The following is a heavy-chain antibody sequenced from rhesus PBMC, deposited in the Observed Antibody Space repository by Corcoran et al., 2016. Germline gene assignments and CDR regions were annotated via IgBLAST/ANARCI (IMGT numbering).Heavy chain of an antibody. V-gene: IGHV4S7*01. Sequence: QVQLQESGPGLVKPSETLSLTCAVSGGSISGGYYWGWIRHHPGKGLDWIGNIYGNSASTYYNPSLKSRVTISKDTSKNQFSLKLSSVTAADTAVYYCAREQKRESRYFDYWGQGVLVTVSS. D-gene: IGHD1-44*02. J-gene: IGHJ4*01. CDR3: AREQKRESRYFDY. CDR1: GGSISGGYY. CDR2: IYGNSAST.